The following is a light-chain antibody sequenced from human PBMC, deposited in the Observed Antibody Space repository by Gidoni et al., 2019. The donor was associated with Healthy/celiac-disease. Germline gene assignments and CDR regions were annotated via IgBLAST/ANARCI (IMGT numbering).Light chain of an antibody. J-gene: IGKJ5*01. Sequence: AIQLTQSPSSLSASAGDRVTITCRASQGISSALAWYQQKPGKAPKLLIYDASSLESGVPSRFSGSGSGTDFTLTISSLQPEDFAAYYCQQFTSYPLTFGQGTRLEIK. V-gene: IGKV1-13*02. CDR2: DAS. CDR1: QGISSA. CDR3: QQFTSYPLT.